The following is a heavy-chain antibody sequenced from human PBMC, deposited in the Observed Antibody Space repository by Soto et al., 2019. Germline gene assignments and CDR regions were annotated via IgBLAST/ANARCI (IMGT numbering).Heavy chain of an antibody. D-gene: IGHD1-26*01. CDR1: GGTFSSYA. V-gene: IGHV1-69*01. Sequence: QVQLVQSGAEVKKPGSSVKVSCKASGGTFSSYAISWVRQAPGQGLERMGGIIPIFGTANYAQKFQGRVTITADESTSTAYMELSSLRSEDTAVYYCARVLGAGDYYYYGMDVWGQGTTVTVSS. J-gene: IGHJ6*02. CDR3: ARVLGAGDYYYYGMDV. CDR2: IIPIFGTA.